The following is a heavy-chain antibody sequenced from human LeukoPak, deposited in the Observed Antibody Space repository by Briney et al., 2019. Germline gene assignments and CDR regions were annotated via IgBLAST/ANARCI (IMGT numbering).Heavy chain of an antibody. CDR1: GFTFSSYS. Sequence: PGGSLRLSCAASGFTFSSYSMNWVRQAPGKGLDWVSYISSSSSTIYYADSVKGRFTISRDNAKNSLYLQMNSLRAEDTAVYYCARISGGSWYDYWGQGTLVTVSS. CDR3: ARISGGSWYDY. D-gene: IGHD6-13*01. CDR2: ISSSSSTI. J-gene: IGHJ4*02. V-gene: IGHV3-48*01.